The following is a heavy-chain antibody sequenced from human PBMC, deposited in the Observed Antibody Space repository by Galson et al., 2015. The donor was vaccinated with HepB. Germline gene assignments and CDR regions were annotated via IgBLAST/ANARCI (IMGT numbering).Heavy chain of an antibody. J-gene: IGHJ3*02. D-gene: IGHD3-3*01. Sequence: SVKVSCKASGYTFTSYGISWVRQAPGQGLEWMGWISAYNGNTNYAQKLQGRVTMTTDTSTGTAYMELRSLRSDDTAVYYCARDGGFTIFGVVMGRNDAFDIWGQGTMVTVSS. CDR1: GYTFTSYG. CDR2: ISAYNGNT. CDR3: ARDGGFTIFGVVMGRNDAFDI. V-gene: IGHV1-18*01.